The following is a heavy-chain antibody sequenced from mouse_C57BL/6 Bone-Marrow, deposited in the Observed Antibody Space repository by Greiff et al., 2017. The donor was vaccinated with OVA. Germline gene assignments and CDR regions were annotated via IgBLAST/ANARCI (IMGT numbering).Heavy chain of an antibody. Sequence: EVQLQQSGPVLVKPGASVKMSCKASGYTFTDYYMNWVKQSHGKSLEWIGVINPYNGGTSYNQKFKGKATLTVDKSSSTAYMELNSLTSEDSAVYYCARRIYYDYDSWYFDVWGTGTTVTVSS. CDR2: INPYNGGT. J-gene: IGHJ1*03. CDR3: ARRIYYDYDSWYFDV. CDR1: GYTFTDYY. D-gene: IGHD2-4*01. V-gene: IGHV1-19*01.